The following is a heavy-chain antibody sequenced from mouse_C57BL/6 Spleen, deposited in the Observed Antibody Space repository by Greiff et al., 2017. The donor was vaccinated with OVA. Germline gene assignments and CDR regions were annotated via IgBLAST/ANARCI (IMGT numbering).Heavy chain of an antibody. CDR3: ARDLRQLRLPFAY. V-gene: IGHV5-4*01. D-gene: IGHD3-2*02. J-gene: IGHJ3*01. CDR1: GFTFSSYA. Sequence: EVQGVESGGGLVKPGGSLKLSCAASGFTFSSYAMSWVRQTPEKRLEWVATISDGGSYTYYPDNVKGRFTISRDTAKNNLYLQMSHLKSEDTAMYYCARDLRQLRLPFAYWGQGTLVTVSA. CDR2: ISDGGSYT.